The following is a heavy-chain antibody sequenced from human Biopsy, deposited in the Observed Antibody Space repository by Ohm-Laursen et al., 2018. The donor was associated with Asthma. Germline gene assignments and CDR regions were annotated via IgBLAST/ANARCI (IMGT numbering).Heavy chain of an antibody. CDR1: GDSMGGSDYS. Sequence: GTLSLTCNVSGDSMGGSDYSWGWIRQPPGKGLEWIGNVYHSGNMNINPSLQSRVTISVDTSKSQFSLKVSAVTAADTAVYFCARHKHSNSWYKYYFDYWGQGTLVTVSS. CDR2: VYHSGNM. J-gene: IGHJ4*02. V-gene: IGHV4-39*01. D-gene: IGHD6-13*01. CDR3: ARHKHSNSWYKYYFDY.